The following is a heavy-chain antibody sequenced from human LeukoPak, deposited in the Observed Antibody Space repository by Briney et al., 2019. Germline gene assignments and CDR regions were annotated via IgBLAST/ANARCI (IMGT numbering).Heavy chain of an antibody. V-gene: IGHV1-24*01. J-gene: IGHJ4*02. Sequence: ASVKVSCKASGYIFTSFGVSWVRQAPGQGLEWMGGFDPGDGETIYAQKFQGRVTMTEDTSTDTAYMELSSLRSEDTAVYYCATQSSKVATTPYWGQGTLVTVSS. D-gene: IGHD5-12*01. CDR3: ATQSSKVATTPY. CDR2: FDPGDGET. CDR1: GYIFTSFG.